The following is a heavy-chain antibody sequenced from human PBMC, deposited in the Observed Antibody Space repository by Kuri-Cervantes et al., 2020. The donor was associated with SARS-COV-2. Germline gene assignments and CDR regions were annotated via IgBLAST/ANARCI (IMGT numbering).Heavy chain of an antibody. J-gene: IGHJ6*02. CDR2: IGSSSSII. V-gene: IGHV3-48*01. CDR1: GFTFSDYS. CDR3: ARERYNSGHNGMDV. Sequence: GESLKISCAASGFTFSDYSMNWVRQAPGKGLEWVSYIGSSSSIIYYTDSMKGRFTISRDNAKNSLSLQMNSLRAEDTAVDYCARERYNSGHNGMDVWGQGTTVTVSS. D-gene: IGHD1-20*01.